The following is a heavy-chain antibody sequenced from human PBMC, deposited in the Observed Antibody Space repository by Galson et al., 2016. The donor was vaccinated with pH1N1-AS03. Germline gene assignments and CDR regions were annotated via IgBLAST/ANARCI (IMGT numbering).Heavy chain of an antibody. J-gene: IGHJ4*02. CDR1: GYSFPRHW. CDR3: ARWSNDYGSY. D-gene: IGHD4-17*01. V-gene: IGHV5-51*01. Sequence: QSGAEVKKPGESLKISCKGSGYSFPRHWIAWVRQMPGKGLEWMGIIYPSDSDTRYNSSFQGQVTISADTSISTAYLQWNSLKASDTAIYYCARWSNDYGSYWGQGTLVTVSS. CDR2: IYPSDSDT.